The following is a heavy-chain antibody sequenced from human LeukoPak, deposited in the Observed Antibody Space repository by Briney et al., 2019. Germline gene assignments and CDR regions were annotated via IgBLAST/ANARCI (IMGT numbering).Heavy chain of an antibody. CDR3: ARNWPYGDYVPGFDY. V-gene: IGHV1-69*04. J-gene: IGHJ4*02. CDR2: IIPILGIA. Sequence: GASVKVSCKASGGTFSSYAISWVRQAPGQGLEWMGRIIPILGIANYAQKFQGRVTITADKSTSTAYMELSSLRSEDTAVYYCARNWPYGDYVPGFDYWGQGTLVAVSS. D-gene: IGHD4-17*01. CDR1: GGTFSSYA.